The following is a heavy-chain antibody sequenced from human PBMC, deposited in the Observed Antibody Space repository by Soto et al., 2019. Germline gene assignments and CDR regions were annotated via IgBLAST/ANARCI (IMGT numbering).Heavy chain of an antibody. CDR2: INHSKST. V-gene: IGHV4-34*01. CDR1: GGSCSSYN. D-gene: IGHD3-3*01. CDR3: SRDVGLQHDTGYYDFWSGEKDWLHP. J-gene: IGHJ5*02. Sequence: SEALSVTCAVHGGSCSSYNTSWIRHPPTKGLEWTGEINHSKSTNSNPSLKRRATISVTTSKNQFSITLNSVTAADTPMYYCSRDVGLQHDTGYYDFWSGEKDWLHPWGRGTPVTLSP.